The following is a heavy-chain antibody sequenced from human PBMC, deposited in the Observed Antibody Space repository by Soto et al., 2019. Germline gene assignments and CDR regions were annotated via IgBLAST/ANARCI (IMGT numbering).Heavy chain of an antibody. Sequence: GASVKVSCKASGYTFTSYAMHWVRQAPGQRLEWMGWINAGNGNTKYSQKFQGRVTITRDTSASTAYMELSSLRSEDTAVYYCARNTYHDFWSGYYPFDPWGQATLVTVSS. CDR2: INAGNGNT. CDR3: ARNTYHDFWSGYYPFDP. CDR1: GYTFTSYA. V-gene: IGHV1-3*01. D-gene: IGHD3-3*01. J-gene: IGHJ5*02.